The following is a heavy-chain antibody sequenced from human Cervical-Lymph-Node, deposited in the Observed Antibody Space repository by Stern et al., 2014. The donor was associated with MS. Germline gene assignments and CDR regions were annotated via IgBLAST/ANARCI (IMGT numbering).Heavy chain of an antibody. CDR2: ISGSEGST. D-gene: IGHD6-19*01. CDR1: GFTFSSYA. J-gene: IGHJ4*02. V-gene: IGHV3-23*04. CDR3: AKVYGSGPFDY. Sequence: EVQLVESGGTLVQPGGSLRLSCAASGFTFSSYAMSWVRQAPGKGLEWVSVISGSEGSTFYADSVKCRFTISRDNSKNTLFLQMNSLRAEDTAVYYCAKVYGSGPFDYWGQGTLVTVSS.